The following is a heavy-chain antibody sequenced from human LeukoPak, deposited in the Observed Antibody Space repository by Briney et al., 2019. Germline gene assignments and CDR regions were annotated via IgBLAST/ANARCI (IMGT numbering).Heavy chain of an antibody. D-gene: IGHD5/OR15-5a*01. CDR3: ARGRLPMGIYYYYGMDV. CDR1: GGSFSGYY. CDR2: INHSGST. V-gene: IGHV4-34*01. J-gene: IGHJ6*02. Sequence: SETLSLTCAVYGGSFSGYYWSWIRQPPGKGLEWIGEINHSGSTNYNPSLKSRVTISVDTSKNQLSLKLSSVTAADTAVYYCARGRLPMGIYYYYGMDVWGQGTTVTVSS.